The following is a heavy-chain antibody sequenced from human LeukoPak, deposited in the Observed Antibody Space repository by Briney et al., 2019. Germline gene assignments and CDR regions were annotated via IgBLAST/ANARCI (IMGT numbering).Heavy chain of an antibody. CDR2: INAGNGNT. J-gene: IGHJ4*02. D-gene: IGHD2-15*01. Sequence: ASVKVSCKASGYTFTSYAMHWVRQAPGQRLEWMGWINAGNGNTKYSQKFQGRVTITRDTSASTAYMELGSLRSEDTAVYYCARGIVVVVAATRLLDYWGQGTLVTVSS. CDR3: ARGIVVVVAATRLLDY. V-gene: IGHV1-3*01. CDR1: GYTFTSYA.